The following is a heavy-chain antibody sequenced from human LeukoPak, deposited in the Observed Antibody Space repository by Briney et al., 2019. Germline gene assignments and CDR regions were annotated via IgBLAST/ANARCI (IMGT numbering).Heavy chain of an antibody. J-gene: IGHJ4*02. V-gene: IGHV3-73*01. CDR3: TIDDSGWSAFDY. CDR2: IRSKANSYAT. Sequence: TGGSLKLSCAASRFTFSGSTMHWVRQASGKGLERVGHIRSKANSYATQYAASVKGRFTISRDDSKNTAYLQMNSLKTEDTAVYYCTIDDSGWSAFDYWGQGTLVTVSS. CDR1: RFTFSGST. D-gene: IGHD6-19*01.